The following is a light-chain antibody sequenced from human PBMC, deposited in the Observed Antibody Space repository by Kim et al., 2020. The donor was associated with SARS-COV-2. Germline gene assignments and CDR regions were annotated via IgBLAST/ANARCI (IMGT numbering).Light chain of an antibody. V-gene: IGLV3-1*01. CDR2: QDT. Sequence: PGQTASITCSGNKLGDKYACWYQQKPGQSPVLVIYQDTKRPSGIPERFSGSNAGNTATLTISGTQAMDEADYYCQAWDSSTASVVFGGGTQLTVL. J-gene: IGLJ2*01. CDR3: QAWDSSTASVV. CDR1: KLGDKY.